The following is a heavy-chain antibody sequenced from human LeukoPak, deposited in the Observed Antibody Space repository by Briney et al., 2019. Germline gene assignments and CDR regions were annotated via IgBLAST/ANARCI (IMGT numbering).Heavy chain of an antibody. D-gene: IGHD3-22*01. CDR2: ISYDGSNK. Sequence: GGSLRLSCAASGFTFSSYGMHWVRQAPGKGLEWVAVISYDGSNKYYADSVKGRFTISRDNSKNTLYLQMNSLRAEDTAVYYCAEDWEYDSSSFDYWGQGTLVTVSS. J-gene: IGHJ4*02. CDR1: GFTFSSYG. CDR3: AEDWEYDSSSFDY. V-gene: IGHV3-30*18.